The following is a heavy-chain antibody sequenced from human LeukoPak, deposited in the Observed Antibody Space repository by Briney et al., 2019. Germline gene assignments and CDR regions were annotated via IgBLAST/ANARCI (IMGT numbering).Heavy chain of an antibody. CDR1: GFTFSSYA. D-gene: IGHD5-24*01. CDR3: ARGPGRDGYNYGIDY. J-gene: IGHJ4*02. CDR2: ISYDGSNK. Sequence: GGSLRLSCAASGFTFSSYAMHWVRQAPGKGLEWVAVISYDGSNKYYADSVKGRFTISRDNSKNTLYLRMNSLRAEDTAVYYCARGPGRDGYNYGIDYWGQGTLVTVSS. V-gene: IGHV3-30*01.